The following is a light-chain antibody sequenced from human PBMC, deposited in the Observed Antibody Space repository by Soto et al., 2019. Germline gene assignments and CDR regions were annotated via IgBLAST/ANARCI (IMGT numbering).Light chain of an antibody. Sequence: EIVLTQSPGTLSLSPGERATLSRRASQSVSSSYLAWYQQKPGQAPRLLIYGASSRATGIPDRFSGSGSGTDFTLTISRLEPEDFAVYYCQQYGSSPRTFGQGTLLEIK. CDR2: GAS. CDR1: QSVSSSY. J-gene: IGKJ5*01. V-gene: IGKV3-20*01. CDR3: QQYGSSPRT.